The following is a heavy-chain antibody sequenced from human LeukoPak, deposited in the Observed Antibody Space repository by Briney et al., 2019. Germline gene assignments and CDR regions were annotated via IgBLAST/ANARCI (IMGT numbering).Heavy chain of an antibody. V-gene: IGHV3-33*01. CDR3: AREGPAESGDY. Sequence: GKSLRLSCAASGFTFSSYGMHWVRQAPGKGLEWVAVIWYDGSNKYYADSVKGRFTISRDNSKNTLYLQMNSLRAEDTAVYYCAREGPAESGDYWGQGTPVTVSS. D-gene: IGHD6-25*01. J-gene: IGHJ4*02. CDR2: IWYDGSNK. CDR1: GFTFSSYG.